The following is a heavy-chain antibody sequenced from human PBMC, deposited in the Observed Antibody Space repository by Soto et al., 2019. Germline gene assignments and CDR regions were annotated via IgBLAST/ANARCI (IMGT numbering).Heavy chain of an antibody. CDR1: GGSFSGYY. Sequence: SETLSLTCAVYGGSFSGYYWSWIRQPPGKGLEWIGEINHSGSTNYNPSLKSRVTISVDTSRNQFSLKLSSVTAADTAVYYCARGVAARPYYYYYYMDVWGKGTTVTVSS. J-gene: IGHJ6*03. CDR2: INHSGST. CDR3: ARGVAARPYYYYYYMDV. V-gene: IGHV4-34*01. D-gene: IGHD6-6*01.